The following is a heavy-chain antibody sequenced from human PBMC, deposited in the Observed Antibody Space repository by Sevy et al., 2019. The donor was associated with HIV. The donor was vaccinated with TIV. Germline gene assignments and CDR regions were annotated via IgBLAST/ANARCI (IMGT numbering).Heavy chain of an antibody. V-gene: IGHV1-24*01. CDR3: ATTKDYYDSSGYPFDY. Sequence: ASVKVSCKVSGYTLTELSMHWVRQAPGKGLEWMGSFDPEDGETIYQQKFQGRVTLTEYTSTDTAYMELSSLRSEDTAVYYCATTKDYYDSSGYPFDYWGQGTLVTVSS. D-gene: IGHD3-22*01. CDR2: FDPEDGET. CDR1: GYTLTELS. J-gene: IGHJ4*02.